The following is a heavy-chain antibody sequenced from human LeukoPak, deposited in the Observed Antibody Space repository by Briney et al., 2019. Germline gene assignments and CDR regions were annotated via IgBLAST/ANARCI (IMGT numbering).Heavy chain of an antibody. CDR3: AKDTTTLHYDFWSGYYPYYFDY. D-gene: IGHD3-3*01. CDR1: GFTFSGSA. V-gene: IGHV3-73*01. Sequence: GGSLRLSCAASGFTFSGSAMHWVRQASGKGLEWVGRIRSKANSYATAYAASVKGRFTISRDDSKNTAYLQMNSLRAEDTAVYYCAKDTTTLHYDFWSGYYPYYFDYWGQGTLVTVSS. J-gene: IGHJ4*02. CDR2: IRSKANSYAT.